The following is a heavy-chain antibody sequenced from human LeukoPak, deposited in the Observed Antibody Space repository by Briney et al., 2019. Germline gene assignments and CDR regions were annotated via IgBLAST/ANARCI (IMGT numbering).Heavy chain of an antibody. V-gene: IGHV3-21*01. CDR2: ISSSSSYI. CDR3: AREGAAGYVNY. Sequence: GGSLRLSCAASGIAFTSFAMSWVRQAPGKGLEWVSSISSSSSYIYYADSVKGRFTISRDNAKNSLYLQMNSLRAEDTAVYYCAREGAAGYVNYWGQGTLVTVSS. CDR1: GIAFTSFA. D-gene: IGHD6-13*01. J-gene: IGHJ4*02.